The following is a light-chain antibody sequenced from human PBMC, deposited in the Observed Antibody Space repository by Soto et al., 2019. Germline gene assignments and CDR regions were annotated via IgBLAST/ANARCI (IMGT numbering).Light chain of an antibody. J-gene: IGKJ1*01. V-gene: IGKV3-20*01. CDR3: QQYGNSRT. CDR2: GAS. CDR1: QTVSSSY. Sequence: EIVLTQSPGTLSLSPGERATLSCRASQTVSSSYLAWYQQKPGQAPRLLIHGASSRATGIPDRFSGSGSGTDFTLTISRLEPEEFAVYYCQQYGNSRTFGQGTKVDIK.